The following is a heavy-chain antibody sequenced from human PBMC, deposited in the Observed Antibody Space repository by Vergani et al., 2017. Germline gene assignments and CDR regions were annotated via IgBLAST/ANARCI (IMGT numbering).Heavy chain of an antibody. CDR1: GFTSSYYG. Sequence: QVHLVESGGGVVQPGRSLRLSCVVSGFTSSYYGMHWVRQAPGKGLEWVAVISYDGTQKYYADSVKGRFTISRDNSKSTLYLQMNSLRTEDTAVYYCATKRCGTPGCQIGYFRGWVEGTLDGDSS. CDR2: ISYDGTQK. V-gene: IGHV3-30*03. J-gene: IGHJ1*01. CDR3: ATKRCGTPGCQIGYFRG. D-gene: IGHD1-1*01.